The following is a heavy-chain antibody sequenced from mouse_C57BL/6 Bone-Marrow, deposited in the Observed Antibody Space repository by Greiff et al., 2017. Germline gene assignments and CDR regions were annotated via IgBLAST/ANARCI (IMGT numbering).Heavy chain of an antibody. J-gene: IGHJ4*01. CDR3: TRVGDGNYAMDY. V-gene: IGHV5-9-1*02. CDR2: ISSGGDYI. CDR1: GFTFSSYA. D-gene: IGHD1-1*01. Sequence: EVQVVESGEGLVKPGGSLKLSCAASGFTFSSYAMSWVRQTPEKRLEWVAYISSGGDYIYYADTVKGRFTISRDNARNTLYLQMSSLKSEDTAMYYCTRVGDGNYAMDYWGQGTSVTVSS.